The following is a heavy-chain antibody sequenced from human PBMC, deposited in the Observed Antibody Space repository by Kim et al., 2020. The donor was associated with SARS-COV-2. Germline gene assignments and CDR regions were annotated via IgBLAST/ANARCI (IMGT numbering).Heavy chain of an antibody. Sequence: SVKGRFTISRDNAKNSLYLQMNSLRAEDTAVYYCARVTDYYGSGTDAFDIWGQGTMGTVSS. CDR3: ARVTDYYGSGTDAFDI. V-gene: IGHV3-21*01. J-gene: IGHJ3*02. D-gene: IGHD3-10*01.